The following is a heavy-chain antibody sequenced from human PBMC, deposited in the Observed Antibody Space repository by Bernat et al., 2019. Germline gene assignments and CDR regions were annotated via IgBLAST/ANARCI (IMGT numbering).Heavy chain of an antibody. CDR1: GFTVSSNY. CDR2: IYSGGST. Sequence: EVQLVESGGGLIQPGGSLRLSCAASGFTVSSNYMSWVRQAPGKGLEWVSVIYSGGSTYYADSVKGRFTISRDNSKNTLYLQMNSLRAEDTAVYYCARGVRYCSGGSWYTDYYYYYMDVWGKGTTVTVSS. V-gene: IGHV3-53*01. CDR3: ARGVRYCSGGSWYTDYYYYYMDV. J-gene: IGHJ6*03. D-gene: IGHD2-15*01.